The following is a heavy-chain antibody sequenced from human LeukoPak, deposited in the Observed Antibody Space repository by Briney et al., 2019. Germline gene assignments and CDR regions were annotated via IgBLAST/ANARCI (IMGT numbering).Heavy chain of an antibody. CDR1: GGSISSSSYY. Sequence: PSETLSLTCTVSGGSISSSSYYWGWIRQPPGKGLEWIGSILYIGSTYYNPSLKSRVTFSVDTSKSQFSLKLSSVTAADTAVYYCATVGWYSSSWYWFDPWGQGTLVTVSS. CDR3: ATVGWYSSSWYWFDP. V-gene: IGHV4-39*07. J-gene: IGHJ5*02. D-gene: IGHD6-13*01. CDR2: ILYIGST.